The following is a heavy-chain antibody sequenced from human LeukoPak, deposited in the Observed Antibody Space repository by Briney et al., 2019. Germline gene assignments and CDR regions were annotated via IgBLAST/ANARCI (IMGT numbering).Heavy chain of an antibody. CDR2: ISYSGST. CDR1: GGSISSYY. D-gene: IGHD1-1*01. Sequence: SEALSLTCTVSGGSISSYYWSWIRQPPGKGLEWIGYISYSGSTNYNPSLKSRVTISVDTSKNQFSLKLSSVTAADTAVYYCPTLKRRSGIIPGNYFDYWGQGALVTVSS. V-gene: IGHV4-59*01. J-gene: IGHJ4*02. CDR3: PTLKRRSGIIPGNYFDY.